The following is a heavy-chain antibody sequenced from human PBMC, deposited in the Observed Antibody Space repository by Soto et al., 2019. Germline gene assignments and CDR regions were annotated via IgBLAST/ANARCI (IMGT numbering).Heavy chain of an antibody. V-gene: IGHV3-49*04. CDR1: GFTFRDYA. Sequence: PGGSLRLSCTASGFTFRDYAVSWVRQAPGKGLEWVGFIRSEAYGGAAEYAASVKDRFTISRDDSKSIAYLQMNSLKTEDTAVYYCTRRYCTNGICFSANGMDVWGQGTTVTVSS. CDR3: TRRYCTNGICFSANGMDV. D-gene: IGHD2-8*01. CDR2: IRSEAYGGAA. J-gene: IGHJ6*02.